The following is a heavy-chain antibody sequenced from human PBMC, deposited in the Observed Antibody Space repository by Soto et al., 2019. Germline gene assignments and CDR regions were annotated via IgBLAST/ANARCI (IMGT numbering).Heavy chain of an antibody. CDR1: GYTFTSYG. Sequence: RASVKVSCKASGYTFTSYGISWVRQAPGQGLEWMGWISAYNGNTNYAQKLQGRVTMTTDTSTSTAYMELRSLRSDDTAVYYCARDKDIVVVPAARGDNWFDPWGQGTLVTVSS. D-gene: IGHD2-2*01. CDR3: ARDKDIVVVPAARGDNWFDP. V-gene: IGHV1-18*01. J-gene: IGHJ5*02. CDR2: ISAYNGNT.